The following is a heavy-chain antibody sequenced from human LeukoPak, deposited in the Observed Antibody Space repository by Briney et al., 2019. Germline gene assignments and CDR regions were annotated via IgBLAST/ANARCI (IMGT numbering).Heavy chain of an antibody. D-gene: IGHD3-10*01. J-gene: IGHJ4*02. CDR1: GFIFSSYW. CDR2: INSDGSST. V-gene: IGHV3-74*01. CDR3: ARGYYYGSGSYFDY. Sequence: GGSLRLSCAASGFIFSSYWMHWVRQAPGKGLVWVSHINSDGSSTSYADSVKGRFTISRDNAKNTLYLQMNSLSAEDTAVYYCARGYYYGSGSYFDYWGQGTLVTVSS.